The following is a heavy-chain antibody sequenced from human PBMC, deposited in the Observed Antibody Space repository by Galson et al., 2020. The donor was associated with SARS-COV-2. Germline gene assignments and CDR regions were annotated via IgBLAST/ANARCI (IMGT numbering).Heavy chain of an antibody. Sequence: TRRSLRLSCVASGFTFRSYGMHWVRPAPGNGLEWVAVIPYDGSHKYYADSVNGRLTISRDNSTHPLYLQMNSLRAEDTALYYCATAAYYYDGGGYYARDLDYWGHGTLVTVSS. J-gene: IGHJ4*01. CDR3: ATAAYYYDGGGYYARDLDY. V-gene: IGHV3-30*03. D-gene: IGHD3-22*01. CDR1: GFTFRSYG. CDR2: IPYDGSHK.